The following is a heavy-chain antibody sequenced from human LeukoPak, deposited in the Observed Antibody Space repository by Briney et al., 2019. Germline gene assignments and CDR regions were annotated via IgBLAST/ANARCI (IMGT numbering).Heavy chain of an antibody. CDR1: GGSISTYY. D-gene: IGHD3-22*01. V-gene: IGHV4-59*08. J-gene: IGHJ4*02. CDR3: ARSSSSGYYLDYFDY. CDR2: IYYSGST. Sequence: TPSETLSLTCTVSGGSISTYYWSWIRQPPGRGLEWIGYIYYSGSTSYNPSLKSRVTISVDTSKNQFSLKLSSVTAADTAVYYCARSSSSGYYLDYFDYWGQGTLVTVSS.